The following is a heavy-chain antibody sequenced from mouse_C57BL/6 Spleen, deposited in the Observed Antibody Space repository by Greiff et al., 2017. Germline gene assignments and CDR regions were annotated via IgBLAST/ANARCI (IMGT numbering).Heavy chain of an antibody. CDR1: GYTFTDYY. CDR2: INPNNGGT. J-gene: IGHJ2*01. D-gene: IGHD4-1*01. Sequence: EVQLQQSGPELVKPGASVKISCKASGYTFTDYYMNWVKQSHGKSLEWIGDINPNNGGTSYNQKFKGKATLTVDKSSSTAYMELRSLTSEDSAVYYCASPLGLIDYWGQGTTLTVSS. V-gene: IGHV1-26*01. CDR3: ASPLGLIDY.